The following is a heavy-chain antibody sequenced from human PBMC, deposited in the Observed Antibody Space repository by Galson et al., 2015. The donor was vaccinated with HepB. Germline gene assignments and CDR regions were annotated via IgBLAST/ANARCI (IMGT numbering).Heavy chain of an antibody. V-gene: IGHV1-69*13. D-gene: IGHD1-7*01. CDR3: ARGGETGTTKDHDAFDI. CDR2: IIPIFGTA. J-gene: IGHJ3*02. Sequence: SVKVSCKASGGTFSSYAISWVRQAPGQGLEWMGGIIPIFGTANYAQKFQGRVTITADESTSTAYMELSSLRSEDTAVYYCARGGETGTTKDHDAFDIWGQGTMVTVSS. CDR1: GGTFSSYA.